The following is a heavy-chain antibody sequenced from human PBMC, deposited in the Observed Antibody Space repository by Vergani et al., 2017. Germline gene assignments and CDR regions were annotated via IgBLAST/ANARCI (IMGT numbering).Heavy chain of an antibody. D-gene: IGHD4-23*01. CDR3: ARDLLRRHGGNSGVFDY. J-gene: IGHJ4*02. CDR1: GGTFSSYA. CDR2: IIPIFGTA. V-gene: IGHV1-69*01. Sequence: VQLVQSGTEVKKPGSSVKVSCKASGGTFSSYAISWVRQAPGQGLEWMGGIIPIFGTANYAQKFQGRVTITADESTSTAYMELSSLRSEDTAVYYCARDLLRRHGGNSGVFDYWGQGTLVTVSS.